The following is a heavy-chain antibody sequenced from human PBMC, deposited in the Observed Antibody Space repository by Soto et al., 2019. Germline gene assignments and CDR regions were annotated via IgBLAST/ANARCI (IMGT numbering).Heavy chain of an antibody. CDR3: GRRSIEARPHGLDF. D-gene: IGHD6-6*01. Sequence: EVQLVESGGGLVQPGGSLRLSCAASGFTFSTYSMTWVRQAPGRGLEWYSYISSTSSTIYYADSVKGRFTSSRDNAKNSLYLQMNRLRAEGTGVYYCGRRSIEARPHGLDFLGQGTLVTVSS. CDR2: ISSTSSTI. V-gene: IGHV3-48*01. J-gene: IGHJ4*02. CDR1: GFTFSTYS.